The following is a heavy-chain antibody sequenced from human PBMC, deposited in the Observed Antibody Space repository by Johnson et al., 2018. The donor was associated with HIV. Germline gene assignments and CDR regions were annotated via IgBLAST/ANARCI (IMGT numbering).Heavy chain of an antibody. Sequence: VQLVESGGGVVRPGGSLRLSCAASGFTFDDYGMSWVRQAPGKGLEWVSAISGSGGSTYSADSVKGRFTISRDNSKNTLYLQMNSLRAEDTAVDYCARDLAAGIPSDAFDIWGQGTMVTVSA. CDR2: ISGSGGST. V-gene: IGHV3-23*04. J-gene: IGHJ3*02. CDR1: GFTFDDYG. D-gene: IGHD6-25*01. CDR3: ARDLAAGIPSDAFDI.